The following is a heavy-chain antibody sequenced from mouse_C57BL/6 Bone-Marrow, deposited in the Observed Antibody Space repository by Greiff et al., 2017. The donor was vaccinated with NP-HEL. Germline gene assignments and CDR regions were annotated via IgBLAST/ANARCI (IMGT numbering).Heavy chain of an antibody. J-gene: IGHJ2*01. Sequence: QVQLQQSGAELVRPGASVTLSCKASGYTFTDYEMHWVKQTPVHGLEWIGAIDPETGGTAYNQKFKGKAILTADKSSSTAYMELRSLTSEDSAVYYCTRTCRYCLDYWRQGTTLTVSS. CDR1: GYTFTDYE. D-gene: IGHD2-12*01. CDR3: TRTCRYCLDY. CDR2: IDPETGGT. V-gene: IGHV1-15*01.